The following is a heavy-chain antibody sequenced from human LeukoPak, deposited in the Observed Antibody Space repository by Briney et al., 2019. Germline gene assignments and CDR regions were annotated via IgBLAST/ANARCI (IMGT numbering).Heavy chain of an antibody. V-gene: IGHV3-30-3*01. Sequence: GGSLRLSCAASGFTFSSYAMHWVRQAPGKGLEWVAVISYDGSNKHYADSVKGRFTISRDNSKNTLYLQMNSLRAEDTAVYYCARDQIASRLDYWGQGTLVTVSS. CDR1: GFTFSSYA. J-gene: IGHJ4*02. D-gene: IGHD6-25*01. CDR2: ISYDGSNK. CDR3: ARDQIASRLDY.